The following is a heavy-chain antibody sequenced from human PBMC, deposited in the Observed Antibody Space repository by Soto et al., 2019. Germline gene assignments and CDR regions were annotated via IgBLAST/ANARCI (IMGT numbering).Heavy chain of an antibody. D-gene: IGHD3-22*01. CDR2: ISYDGSNK. J-gene: IGHJ4*02. Sequence: QVQLVESGGGVVQPGRSLRLSCAASGFTFSSYGMHWVRQAPGKGLEWVAVISYDGSNKYYADSVKGRFTISRDNSKNTLYLQMNSLRAEDTAVYYCARAPDSSCYYGPGGFDYWGQGTLVTVSS. V-gene: IGHV3-30*03. CDR1: GFTFSSYG. CDR3: ARAPDSSCYYGPGGFDY.